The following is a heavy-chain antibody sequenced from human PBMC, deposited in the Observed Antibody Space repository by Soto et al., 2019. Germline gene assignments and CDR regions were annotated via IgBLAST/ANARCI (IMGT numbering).Heavy chain of an antibody. CDR1: GFTFSSYG. CDR2: ISYDGSNK. V-gene: IGHV3-30*18. J-gene: IGHJ4*02. Sequence: QVQLVESGGGVVQPGRSLRLSCAASGFTFSSYGMHWVRQAPGKGLEWVAVISYDGSNKYYADSVKGRFTISRDNSKNTLYLQMHSLRAEDTAVYYCAKGAYSGSYVDYWGQGTLVTGSS. D-gene: IGHD1-26*01. CDR3: AKGAYSGSYVDY.